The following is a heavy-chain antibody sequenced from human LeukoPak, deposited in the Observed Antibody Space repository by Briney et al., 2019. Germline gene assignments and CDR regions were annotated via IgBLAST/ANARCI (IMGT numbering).Heavy chain of an antibody. V-gene: IGHV3-74*01. CDR1: GFTLSSYW. CDR3: ARAFSGYGPLDY. Sequence: GGSLRLSCAASGFTLSSYWMHWVRQAPRKGLVWVSRINSDGSSTSYADSVKGRFTISRDNAKYTLYLQMNSLRAEDTAVYYSARAFSGYGPLDYWGQGTLVTVSS. CDR2: INSDGSST. J-gene: IGHJ4*02. D-gene: IGHD5-12*01.